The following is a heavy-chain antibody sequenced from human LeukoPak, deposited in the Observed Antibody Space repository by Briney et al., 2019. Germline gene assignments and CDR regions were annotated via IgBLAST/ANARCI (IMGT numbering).Heavy chain of an antibody. D-gene: IGHD6-13*01. Sequence: PSETLSLACTVSGGSISSSSYYWGWIRQPPGKGLEWIGSIYYSGSTYYNPSLKSRVTISVDTSKNQFSLKLSSVTAADTAVYYCARVGLLAAAGTNWFDPWGQGTLVTVSS. J-gene: IGHJ5*02. CDR3: ARVGLLAAAGTNWFDP. CDR1: GGSISSSSYY. CDR2: IYYSGST. V-gene: IGHV4-39*07.